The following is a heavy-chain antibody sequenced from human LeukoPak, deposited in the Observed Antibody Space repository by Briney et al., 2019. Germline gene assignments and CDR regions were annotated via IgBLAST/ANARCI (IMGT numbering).Heavy chain of an antibody. J-gene: IGHJ3*02. CDR2: ISSSSSYI. CDR1: GFTFSSYS. V-gene: IGHV3-21*01. Sequence: TGGSLRLSCAASGFTFSSYSMNWVRQAPGKGLEWVSSISSSSSYIYYADSVKGRFTISRDNAKNSLYLQMNSLRAEDTAVYYCARVEFLEWSYAFDIWGQGAMVTVSS. CDR3: ARVEFLEWSYAFDI. D-gene: IGHD3-3*02.